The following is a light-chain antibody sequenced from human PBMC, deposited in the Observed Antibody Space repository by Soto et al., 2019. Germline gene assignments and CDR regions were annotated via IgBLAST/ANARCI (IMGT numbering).Light chain of an antibody. V-gene: IGKV3-20*01. CDR3: QQYGSSRT. J-gene: IGKJ1*01. CDR1: QSVSSSY. CDR2: GAS. Sequence: EIVLTQSPGTLSLSPGERATLSCRASQSVSSSYLAWYQQKPGQAPRLLIYGASSRANGIPDRFSGSGSGTDFTLTISRRKPEDFAVYYCQQYGSSRTFGQGTKVEIK.